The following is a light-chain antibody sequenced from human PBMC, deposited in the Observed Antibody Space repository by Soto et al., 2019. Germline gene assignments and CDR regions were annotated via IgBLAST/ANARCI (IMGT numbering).Light chain of an antibody. CDR1: SSDVGGYDY. Sequence: QSVLTQPASVSGSPGQSITISCTGTSSDVGGYDYVSWYQLHPGKAPKLMVFEVNNRPSGVSYRFSGSKSGNTASLTISGLQEEDAADYFCSSYSSSTAYLFGTGTKLTVL. V-gene: IGLV2-14*01. J-gene: IGLJ1*01. CDR3: SSYSSSTAYL. CDR2: EVN.